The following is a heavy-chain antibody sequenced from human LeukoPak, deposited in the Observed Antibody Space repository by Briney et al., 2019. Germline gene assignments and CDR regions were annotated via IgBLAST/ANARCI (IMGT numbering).Heavy chain of an antibody. D-gene: IGHD1-26*01. CDR1: GFTVSSNY. CDR3: ARDPYSGTYGDTYYYYMDV. CDR2: IYSGGST. V-gene: IGHV3-66*01. J-gene: IGHJ6*03. Sequence: GGSLRLSCAASGFTVSSNYMSWVRQAPGKGLEWVSVIYSGGSTYYADSVKGRFTFSRDNSKNTLYLQMNSLRAEDTAVYYCARDPYSGTYGDTYYYYMDVWGKGTTVTISS.